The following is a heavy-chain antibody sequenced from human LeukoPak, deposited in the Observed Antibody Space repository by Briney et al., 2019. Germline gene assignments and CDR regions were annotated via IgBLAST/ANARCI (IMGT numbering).Heavy chain of an antibody. V-gene: IGHV4-4*08. J-gene: IGHJ3*02. D-gene: IGHD1-26*01. CDR3: ARGRVGATKVVGAFDI. CDR1: GDSISSYY. CDR2: IYTTGST. Sequence: SETLSLTCTVSGDSISSYYWSWIRQPPGKGLEWIGYIYTTGSTNSNPSLKSRVTISLDTSKNHFSLNLSSVTAADTAVYYCARGRVGATKVVGAFDIWGQGTMVTVSS.